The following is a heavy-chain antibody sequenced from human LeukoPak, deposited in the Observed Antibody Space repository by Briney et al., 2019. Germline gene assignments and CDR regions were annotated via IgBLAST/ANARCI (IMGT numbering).Heavy chain of an antibody. J-gene: IGHJ4*02. CDR1: GFTFSSSA. CDR3: AKHRFESGGYHSTD. CDR2: ISNNGGYT. D-gene: IGHD3-22*01. V-gene: IGHV3-23*01. Sequence: LGGSLRLSCAASGFTFSSSAMSWVRQAPGKGLEWVSAISNNGGYTYYADSVQGRFTISRDNSKSTLCLQMNSLRAEDTAVYYCAKHRFESGGYHSTDWGQGTLVTVSS.